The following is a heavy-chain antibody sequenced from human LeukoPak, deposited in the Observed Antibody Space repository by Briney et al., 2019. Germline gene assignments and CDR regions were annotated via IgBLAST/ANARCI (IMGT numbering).Heavy chain of an antibody. V-gene: IGHV4-59*02. D-gene: IGHD3-10*01. CDR3: ARSSYYYGADAYDI. CDR1: GGSVSDYY. J-gene: IGHJ3*02. Sequence: SETLSLPCTISGGSVSDYYWSWIRQSPGKGLEWIGYIYYTGSTSYNPSLKSPVTISLDTSKNQFSLKLSSVTAADTAVYYCARSSYYYGADAYDIWGQGTMVTVSS. CDR2: IYYTGST.